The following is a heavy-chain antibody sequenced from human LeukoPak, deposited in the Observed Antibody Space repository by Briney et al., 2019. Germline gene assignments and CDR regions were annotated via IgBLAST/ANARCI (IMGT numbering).Heavy chain of an antibody. CDR2: LFNSGGT. J-gene: IGHJ4*02. CDR3: ARGGVVAPRYFDY. CDR1: GASISSYH. V-gene: IGHV4-59*08. Sequence: SETLSLTCTVSGASISSYHWSWIRQPPGKGLEWIGDLFNSGGTSYNASLKSRVTVSVDTSKKQVSLKVTSVTAADTAVYYCARGGVVAPRYFDYWGQGTLVTVSS. D-gene: IGHD2-15*01.